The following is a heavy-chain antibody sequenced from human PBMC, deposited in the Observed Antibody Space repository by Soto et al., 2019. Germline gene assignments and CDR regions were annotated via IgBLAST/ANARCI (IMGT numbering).Heavy chain of an antibody. CDR1: GYTFTNYG. V-gene: IGHV1-18*01. D-gene: IGHD4-17*01. Sequence: ASVKVSCKASGYTFTNYGISLVRQAPRQGLEWMGWISAYNGNTKYAQKFQGRVTMTEDTSTDTAYMELSSLRSEDTAVYYCATEGVDYGVPGDYYYGMDVWGQGTTVTVSS. J-gene: IGHJ6*02. CDR3: ATEGVDYGVPGDYYYGMDV. CDR2: ISAYNGNT.